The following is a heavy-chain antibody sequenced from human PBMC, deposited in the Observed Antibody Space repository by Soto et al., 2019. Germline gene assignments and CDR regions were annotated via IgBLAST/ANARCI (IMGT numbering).Heavy chain of an antibody. Sequence: SQTLSLTCAISGDSVSSNNAVRNWIRQSPSRGLEWLGRTFYRSEWHYDYAVSVRSRITVNPDTSKNQFSLQLNSVTPEDTAVYFCSRVVTVVRGIRNWFDSWGQGTLVTVPS. CDR2: TFYRSEWHY. J-gene: IGHJ5*01. V-gene: IGHV6-1*01. D-gene: IGHD3-10*01. CDR3: SRVVTVVRGIRNWFDS. CDR1: GDSVSSNNAV.